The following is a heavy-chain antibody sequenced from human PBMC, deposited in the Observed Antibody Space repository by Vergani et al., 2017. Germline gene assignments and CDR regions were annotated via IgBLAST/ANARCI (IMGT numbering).Heavy chain of an antibody. J-gene: IGHJ4*02. Sequence: QVTLKESGPVLVKPTETLTLTCTFSGFSLSNARMGVSWIRQPPGKALEWLANLFSNDVKSYSTFLKSRLTISKDTSKSQVVLTMTNMDPVDTATYYCARMPPDTAMVTDYWGQGTLVTVSS. CDR1: GFSLSNARMG. CDR2: LFSNDVK. D-gene: IGHD5-18*01. CDR3: ARMPPDTAMVTDY. V-gene: IGHV2-26*01.